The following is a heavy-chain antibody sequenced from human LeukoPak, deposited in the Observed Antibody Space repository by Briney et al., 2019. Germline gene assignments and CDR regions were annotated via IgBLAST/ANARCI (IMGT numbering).Heavy chain of an antibody. D-gene: IGHD1-26*01. V-gene: IGHV3-21*01. CDR2: ISSSSSYI. J-gene: IGHJ4*02. CDR3: ARDRVLGATDY. CDR1: GFTFSSYS. Sequence: GGSLRLSCAASGFTFSSYSMNWVRQAPGKGLEWVSSISSSSSYIYYADSVKGRFTISRDNAKNSLYLQMNSLRAEGTAVYYCARDRVLGATDYWGQGTLVTVSS.